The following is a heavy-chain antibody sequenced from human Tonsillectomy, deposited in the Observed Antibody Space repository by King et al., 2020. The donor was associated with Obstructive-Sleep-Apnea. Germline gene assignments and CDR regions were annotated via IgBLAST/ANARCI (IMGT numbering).Heavy chain of an antibody. CDR2: IYYSGST. D-gene: IGHD5-18*01. CDR3: AREGSYGLDYFDY. Sequence: VQLQESGPGLVKPSETLSLTCTVSGGSVSSGSYYWSWIRQPPGKGLEWIGYIYYSGSTNYNPSLKSRVTISVDTSKNQFSLKLSSVTAADTAVYYCAREGSYGLDYFDYWGQGTLVPVSS. V-gene: IGHV4-61*01. CDR1: GGSVSSGSYY. J-gene: IGHJ4*02.